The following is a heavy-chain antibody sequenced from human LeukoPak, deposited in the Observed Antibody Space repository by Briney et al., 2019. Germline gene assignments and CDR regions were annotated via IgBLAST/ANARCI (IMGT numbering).Heavy chain of an antibody. Sequence: SETLSLTCTVSGGSISSGDYYWSWIRQPPGKGLEWIGYIYYSGSTYYNPSLKSRVTISVDTSKNQFSLKLSSVTAADTAVYYCARVGTNYYYDSSGPHWFDPWGQGTLVTVSS. CDR1: GGSISSGDYY. CDR2: IYYSGST. J-gene: IGHJ5*02. V-gene: IGHV4-30-4*01. CDR3: ARVGTNYYYDSSGPHWFDP. D-gene: IGHD3-22*01.